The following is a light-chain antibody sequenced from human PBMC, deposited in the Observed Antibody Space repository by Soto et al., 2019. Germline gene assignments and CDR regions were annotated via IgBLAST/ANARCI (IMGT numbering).Light chain of an antibody. CDR1: QSISSY. J-gene: IGKJ5*01. Sequence: DIQMTQSPSSLSASVGDRVTITCRASQSISSYLNWYQQRPGKAPNLLIYAASSLQSGVPSRFSGSGSGTDFTPTINSLQPEDFATYYCQQSYSDPLPFGQGTRLEIK. V-gene: IGKV1-39*01. CDR3: QQSYSDPLP. CDR2: AAS.